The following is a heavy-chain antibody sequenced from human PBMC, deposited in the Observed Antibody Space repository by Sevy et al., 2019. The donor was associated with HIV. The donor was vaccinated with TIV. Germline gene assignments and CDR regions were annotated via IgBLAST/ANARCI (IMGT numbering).Heavy chain of an antibody. V-gene: IGHV4-39*01. D-gene: IGHD2-2*01. CDR3: ASQTRRRVFFDY. CDR2: IYYSGST. Sequence: SETLSLTCTVSGGSISSSSYYWGWIRQPPGKGLEWIGSIYYSGSTYYNPSLKSRVTISVDTSKNQFSLKLSSVTAADTAVYYCASQTRRRVFFDYWGQGTLVTVSS. J-gene: IGHJ4*02. CDR1: GGSISSSSYY.